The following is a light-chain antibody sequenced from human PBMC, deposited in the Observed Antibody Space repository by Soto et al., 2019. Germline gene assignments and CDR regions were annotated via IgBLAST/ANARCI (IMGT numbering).Light chain of an antibody. J-gene: IGLJ3*02. CDR1: SSDVGGYDY. V-gene: IGLV2-14*01. CDR2: EVS. Sequence: QSVLTQPASVSGSPGQSITISCTGTSSDVGGYDYVSWYQQHPGEAPKLMIYEVSKRPSGVSDRFFGSKSVNTASLTISGLQAEDEADYYCSSYTSSSTWVFGGGTKLTVL. CDR3: SSYTSSSTWV.